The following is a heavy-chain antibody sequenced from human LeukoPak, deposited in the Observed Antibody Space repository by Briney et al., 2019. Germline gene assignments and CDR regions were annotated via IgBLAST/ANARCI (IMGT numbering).Heavy chain of an antibody. CDR2: ISSDGSST. D-gene: IGHD6-13*01. V-gene: IGHV3-74*01. J-gene: IGHJ4*02. CDR1: GFTFSSYW. Sequence: GGSLRLSCAASGFTFSSYWMHWVRQAPGKGLVWVSRISSDGSSTTYADSVKGRFTISRDNAKNTLYLQMNSLRAEDTAVYYCGRGGKVEQLVLARWGQGSLVTVSS. CDR3: GRGGKVEQLVLAR.